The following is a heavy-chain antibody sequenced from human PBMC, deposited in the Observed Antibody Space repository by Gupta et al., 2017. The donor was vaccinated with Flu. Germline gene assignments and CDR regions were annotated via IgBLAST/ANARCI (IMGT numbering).Heavy chain of an antibody. Sequence: QAQLVQSGAEVKKPGDSVKISCKASGYSFTDYYIHWVRQAPGQGLEWMGIINRNDGSARYAHNFQGAVTMTRDTSTTTVYLELSSLRSEDTAVYYCAREDRESSGSTPNYFDMWGQGTLVTVSS. V-gene: IGHV1-46*01. CDR3: AREDRESSGSTPNYFDM. CDR1: GYSFTDYY. CDR2: INRNDGSA. D-gene: IGHD3-22*01. J-gene: IGHJ4*02.